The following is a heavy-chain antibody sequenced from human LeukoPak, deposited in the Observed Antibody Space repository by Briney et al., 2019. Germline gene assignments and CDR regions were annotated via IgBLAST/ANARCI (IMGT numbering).Heavy chain of an antibody. V-gene: IGHV3-66*01. J-gene: IGHJ4*02. Sequence: GGSLRLSCAASGFTVSSNYMSWVRQAPGKGLEWVSVIYSGGSTYYADSVKGRFTISRDNSKNTLYLQMNSLRAEDTAVYYCARTPFPSIAVAGRSFDYWGQGTLVTVSS. CDR2: IYSGGST. CDR1: GFTVSSNY. D-gene: IGHD6-19*01. CDR3: ARTPFPSIAVAGRSFDY.